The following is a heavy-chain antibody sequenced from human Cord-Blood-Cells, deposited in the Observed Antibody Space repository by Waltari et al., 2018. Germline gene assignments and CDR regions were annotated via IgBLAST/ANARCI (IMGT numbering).Heavy chain of an antibody. D-gene: IGHD6-25*01. CDR1: GGSISSYY. CDR2: IYYSGST. CDR3: ARDGGGYTPR. J-gene: IGHJ4*02. V-gene: IGHV4-59*01. Sequence: QVQLQESGPGLVKPSETLSLTCTVPGGSISSYYWSWIRQPPGKGLEWIGYIYYSGSTNYNPSLKSRVTISVDTSKNQFSLKLSSVTAADTAVYYCARDGGGYTPRWGQGTLVTVSS.